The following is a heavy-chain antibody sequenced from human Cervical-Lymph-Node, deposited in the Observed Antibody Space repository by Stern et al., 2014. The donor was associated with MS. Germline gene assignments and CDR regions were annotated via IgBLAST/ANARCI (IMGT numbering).Heavy chain of an antibody. CDR3: ARVVTGTTKDYYGMDV. D-gene: IGHD1-7*01. V-gene: IGHV1-69*01. CDR2: ILPIFGTA. J-gene: IGHJ6*02. CDR1: GGTFSSYA. Sequence: VQLVESGSAVKKPGASEKVSCKASGGTFSSYAISWVRPAPGQGLEWMGGILPIFGTANSAQKFQGRVTITADESTSTAYMELSSLRSEDTAVYYCARVVTGTTKDYYGMDVWGQGTTVTVSS.